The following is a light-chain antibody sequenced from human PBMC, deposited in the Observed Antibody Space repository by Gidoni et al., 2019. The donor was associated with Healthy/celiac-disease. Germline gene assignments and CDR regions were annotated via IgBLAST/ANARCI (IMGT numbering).Light chain of an antibody. V-gene: IGKV3-20*01. J-gene: IGKJ1*01. CDR1: QSVSSSY. Sequence: EIVLTQSPGTLSLSPGERVTLSCRASQSVSSSYLAWYQQKPGQAPRLLIYGASSRATGIPDRFSGSGSGTDFTLTISRLEPEDFAVDYCQQYGSSPETFGQGTKVEIK. CDR3: QQYGSSPET. CDR2: GAS.